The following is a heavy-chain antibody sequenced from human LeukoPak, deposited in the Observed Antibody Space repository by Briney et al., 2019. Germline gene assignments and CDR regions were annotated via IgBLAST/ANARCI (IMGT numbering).Heavy chain of an antibody. J-gene: IGHJ4*02. CDR2: IKQDGSEK. V-gene: IGHV3-7*01. CDR3: ARGHSAAARNRRLYYFDY. Sequence: GGSLRLSCAASGFTFSSYWMSWVRQAPGKGLEWVANIKQDGSEKYYVDSVKGRFTISRDNAKNSLYLQMNSLRAEDTAVYYRARGHSAAARNRRLYYFDYWGQGTLVTVSS. CDR1: GFTFSSYW. D-gene: IGHD6-13*01.